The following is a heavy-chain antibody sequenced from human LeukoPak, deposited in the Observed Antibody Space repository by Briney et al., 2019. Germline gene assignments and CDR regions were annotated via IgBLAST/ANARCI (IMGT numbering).Heavy chain of an antibody. Sequence: GESLKISCKGSGYSFTTYWIAWVRQMPGKGLEWMGLIYPGDSDIRYSPSFQGQVNISADKSITTAYLQWSSLKASDTAMYYCARHGGTYAYDYWGQGTLVTVSS. CDR1: GYSFTTYW. V-gene: IGHV5-51*01. D-gene: IGHD5-12*01. CDR2: IYPGDSDI. CDR3: ARHGGTYAYDY. J-gene: IGHJ4*02.